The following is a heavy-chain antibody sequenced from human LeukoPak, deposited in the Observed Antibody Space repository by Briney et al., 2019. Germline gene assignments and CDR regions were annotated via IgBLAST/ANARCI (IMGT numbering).Heavy chain of an antibody. CDR1: GFTFSHYN. Sequence: PGGSLRLSCAASGFTFSHYNMNWVRQAPGKGLEWVSYVSTSSSRTHYADSVKGRFTISRDNAKNSLYLQMNSLRDEDTAVYYCARDYGSGSPWYFDFWGQGTLVTVSS. J-gene: IGHJ4*02. CDR3: ARDYGSGSPWYFDF. V-gene: IGHV3-48*02. CDR2: VSTSSSRT. D-gene: IGHD3-10*01.